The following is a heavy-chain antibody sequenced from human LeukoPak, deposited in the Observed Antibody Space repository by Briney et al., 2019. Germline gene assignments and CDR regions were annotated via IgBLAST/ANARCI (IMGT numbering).Heavy chain of an antibody. CDR2: IYYSGST. V-gene: IGHV4-39*01. CDR3: ARLAYSGSYY. J-gene: IGHJ4*02. D-gene: IGHD1-26*01. CDR1: GGSISSSSYY. Sequence: PSETLSLTCTVSGGSISSSSYYWGWIRQPPGKGLEWIGSIYYSGSTYYNPSLKGRVTISVDTSKNQFSLKLSSVTAADTAVYYCARLAYSGSYYWGQGTLVTVSS.